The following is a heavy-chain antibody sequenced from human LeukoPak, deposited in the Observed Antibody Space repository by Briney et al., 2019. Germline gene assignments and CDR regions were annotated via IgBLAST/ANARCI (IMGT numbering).Heavy chain of an antibody. CDR3: ARVSLYGSGSYYLIPFDY. J-gene: IGHJ4*02. D-gene: IGHD3-10*01. CDR1: GGSISSSSYY. V-gene: IGHV4-39*07. CDR2: IYYSGST. Sequence: PSETLSLTCTVSGGSISSSSYYWGWIRQPPGKGLEWIGSIYYSGSTYYNPSLKSRVTISVDTSKNQFSLKLSSVTAADTAVYYCARVSLYGSGSYYLIPFDYWGQGTLVTVSS.